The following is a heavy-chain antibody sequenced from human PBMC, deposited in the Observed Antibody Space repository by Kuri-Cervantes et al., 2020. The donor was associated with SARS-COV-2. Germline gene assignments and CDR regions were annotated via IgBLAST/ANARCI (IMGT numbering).Heavy chain of an antibody. CDR2: IYTSGNT. V-gene: IGHV4-4*07. D-gene: IGHD4/OR15-4a*01. CDR3: ARDPNANHNNWFDP. Sequence: SETLSLTCTVSGGSISSYYWSWIRQPAGKGLEWIGRIYTSGNTNYNPSLKSRVTMSVDTSKNQFSLRLSSVAAADTAVYYCARDPNANHNNWFDPWGQGTLVTVSS. J-gene: IGHJ5*02. CDR1: GGSISSYY.